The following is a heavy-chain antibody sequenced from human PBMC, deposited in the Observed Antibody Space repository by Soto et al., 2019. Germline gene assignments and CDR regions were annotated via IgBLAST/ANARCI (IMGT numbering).Heavy chain of an antibody. CDR1: GCSISSGDYY. Sequence: SETLSLTCTVSGCSISSGDYYWSWIRQPPGKGREWIGYIYYSWSTYYNPSLKSRVTISGDTSKNQCSLKLSPVTAADPAAYYCARDLATAIRRPDYWGQGTLVTVSS. V-gene: IGHV4-30-4*01. CDR3: ARDLATAIRRPDY. CDR2: IYYSWST. D-gene: IGHD2-2*02. J-gene: IGHJ4*02.